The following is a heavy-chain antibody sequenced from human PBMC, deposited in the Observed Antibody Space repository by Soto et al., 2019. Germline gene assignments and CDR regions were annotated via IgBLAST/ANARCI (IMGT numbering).Heavy chain of an antibody. J-gene: IGHJ4*02. V-gene: IGHV1-3*01. CDR2: INAGNGNT. CDR1: GYTFTSYA. CDR3: ARDRSTYYYDSSGYLDY. D-gene: IGHD3-22*01. Sequence: QVQLVQSGAEVKKPGASVKVSCKASGYTFTSYAMHWVRQAPGQRLEWMGWINAGNGNTKYSQKFQGRVTITRDTSASTAYMELSSLRSEDTAVYYCARDRSTYYYDSSGYLDYWGQGTLVTVSS.